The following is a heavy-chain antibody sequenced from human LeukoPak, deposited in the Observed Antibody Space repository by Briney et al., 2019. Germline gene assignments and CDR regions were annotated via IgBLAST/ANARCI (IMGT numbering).Heavy chain of an antibody. CDR2: IYYSGST. D-gene: IGHD6-6*01. V-gene: IGHV4-39*07. CDR1: GGSISSSSYY. Sequence: SETLSLTCTVSGGSISSSSYYWGWIRQPPGKGLEWIGSIYYSGSTYYNPSLKSRVTISVGTSKNQFSLKLSSVTAADTAVYYCARDSSSFNDAFDIWGQGTMVTVSS. CDR3: ARDSSSFNDAFDI. J-gene: IGHJ3*02.